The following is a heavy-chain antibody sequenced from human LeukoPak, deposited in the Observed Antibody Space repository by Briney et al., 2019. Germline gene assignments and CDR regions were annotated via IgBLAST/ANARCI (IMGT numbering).Heavy chain of an antibody. J-gene: IGHJ4*02. CDR3: ARVYQSAEYYFDY. CDR2: IYYTGST. V-gene: IGHV4-59*01. D-gene: IGHD2-2*01. CDR1: GGSIDSYY. Sequence: SETLSLTCIVSGGSIDSYYWSWIRQPPGKGLEWIGYIYYTGSTEYHPSLKSRVTISLDTSKSQFSLKLTSVTAADTAVYYCARVYQSAEYYFDYWGQGNLVSVSS.